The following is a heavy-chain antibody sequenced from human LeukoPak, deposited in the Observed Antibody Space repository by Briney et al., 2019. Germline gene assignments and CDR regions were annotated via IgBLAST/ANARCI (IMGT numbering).Heavy chain of an antibody. Sequence: GASVTVSCKASGYTFTGYYMHWVRQAPGQGLEWMGWINPNSGGTNYAQKFQGWVTMTRDTSISTAYMELSRLRSDDTAVYYCARSPSGYCSSTSCSYYYYYYGMDVWGQGTTVTVSS. V-gene: IGHV1-2*04. CDR3: ARSPSGYCSSTSCSYYYYYYGMDV. CDR2: INPNSGGT. J-gene: IGHJ6*02. CDR1: GYTFTGYY. D-gene: IGHD2-2*01.